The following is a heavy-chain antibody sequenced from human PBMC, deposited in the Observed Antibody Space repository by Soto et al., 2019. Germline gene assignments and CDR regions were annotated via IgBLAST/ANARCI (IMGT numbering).Heavy chain of an antibody. J-gene: IGHJ4*02. CDR2: IIPIFGTA. Sequence: QVQLVQSGADVKKPGSSVKVSCKASGGTFSSYYINWVRQAPGQGLEWMGEIIPIFGTANYAQKFQGRVTITADEATSTAYIELSSLRSEDTAVYYCARDGGRHSGGIDYWGQGTLVTVSS. CDR3: ARDGGRHSGGIDY. CDR1: GGTFSSYY. D-gene: IGHD1-26*01. V-gene: IGHV1-69*01.